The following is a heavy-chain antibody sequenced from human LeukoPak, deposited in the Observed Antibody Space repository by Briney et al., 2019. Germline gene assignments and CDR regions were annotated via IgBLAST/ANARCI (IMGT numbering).Heavy chain of an antibody. Sequence: GRSLRLSCAAPGFTFTSYGMQWVRQAPGKGLEWVSLIWYDGRDKHYADSVKGRFTISRDNSKNTVYLQMNSLRAEDTAVYYCAREMGDFVPSAFEVWGQGTTVTVA. CDR2: IWYDGRDK. J-gene: IGHJ3*01. V-gene: IGHV3-33*01. CDR1: GFTFTSYG. CDR3: AREMGDFVPSAFEV. D-gene: IGHD2-21*02.